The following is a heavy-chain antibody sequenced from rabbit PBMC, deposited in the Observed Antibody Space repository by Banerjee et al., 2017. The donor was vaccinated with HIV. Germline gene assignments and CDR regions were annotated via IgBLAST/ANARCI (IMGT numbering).Heavy chain of an antibody. J-gene: IGHJ4*01. D-gene: IGHD4-1*01. V-gene: IGHV1S45*01. Sequence: QQQLEESGGGLVKPEGSLTLTCTASGFSFSGGYWICWVRQAPGKGLEWIACIGSAGSTYYASWAKGRFTISKSSSTTVTLQMTSLTAADTATYFCAREGTSGWEHYFNLWGPGTLVTVS. CDR3: AREGTSGWEHYFNL. CDR2: IGSAGST. CDR1: GFSFSGGYW.